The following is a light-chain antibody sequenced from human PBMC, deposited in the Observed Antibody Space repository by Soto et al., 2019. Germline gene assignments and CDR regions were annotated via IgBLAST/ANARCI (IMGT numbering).Light chain of an antibody. Sequence: DIQMTQSPSSVSASVGDRVTITCRASQTINSWLAWYQQKPGKAPKLLIYKASSLESGVPSRFSGSGSGTEFTLTISSLQPDDFATYYCQQYNSYPLTFGGGTKVEIK. CDR2: KAS. V-gene: IGKV1-5*03. J-gene: IGKJ4*01. CDR1: QTINSW. CDR3: QQYNSYPLT.